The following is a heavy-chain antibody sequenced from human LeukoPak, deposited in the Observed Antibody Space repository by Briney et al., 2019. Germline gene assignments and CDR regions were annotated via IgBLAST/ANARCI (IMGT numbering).Heavy chain of an antibody. D-gene: IGHD1-26*01. CDR3: ARDVVGATYYFDY. CDR2: ISSSSYI. J-gene: IGHJ4*02. CDR1: GFTFSSYS. Sequence: GGSLRLSCAASGFTFSSYSMNWVRQAPGKGLEWVSSISSSSYIYYADSVKGRFTISRDNAKNSLYLQMNSLRAEDTAVYYCARDVVGATYYFDYWGQGTLVTVSS. V-gene: IGHV3-21*01.